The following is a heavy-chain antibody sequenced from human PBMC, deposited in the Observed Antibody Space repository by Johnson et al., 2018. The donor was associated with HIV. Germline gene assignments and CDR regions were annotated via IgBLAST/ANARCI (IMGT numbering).Heavy chain of an antibody. D-gene: IGHD3-22*01. CDR1: GFSLSSYA. Sequence: QVQLVESGGGVVQAGRSLRLSCAASGFSLSSYALHWVRQAPGKGLEWVAVVSYETTNKHYADSVKGRFTISRDNSKSTLYLQMNSLRAGDTAVYYCVRVAADSSGYYRDAFDVWGQGTMVTVYS. CDR2: VSYETTNK. CDR3: VRVAADSSGYYRDAFDV. J-gene: IGHJ3*01. V-gene: IGHV3-30-3*01.